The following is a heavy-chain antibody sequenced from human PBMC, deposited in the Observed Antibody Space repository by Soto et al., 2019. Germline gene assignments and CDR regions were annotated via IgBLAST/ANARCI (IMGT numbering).Heavy chain of an antibody. J-gene: IGHJ4*02. CDR2: ISAYNGNT. CDR3: ARFFSAQYYDFWSGYYGLYYFDY. V-gene: IGHV1-18*01. CDR1: GYPFTSYG. D-gene: IGHD3-3*01. Sequence: GASVKVSCKASGYPFTSYGISWVRQAPGQGLEWMGWISAYNGNTNYAQKLQGRVTMTTDTSTSTAYMELRSLRSDDTAVYYCARFFSAQYYDFWSGYYGLYYFDYWGQGTLVTVSS.